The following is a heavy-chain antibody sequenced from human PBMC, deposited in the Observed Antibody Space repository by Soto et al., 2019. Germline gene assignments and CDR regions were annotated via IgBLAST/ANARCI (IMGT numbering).Heavy chain of an antibody. Sequence: PGGSLRLSCAASGFTFSSYAMHWVRQAPGKGLEWVAVISYDGSNKYYADSVKGRFTISRDNSKNTLYLQMNSLRAEDTAVYYCARDRYNWNSGELYFDYWGQGTLVTVSS. CDR1: GFTFSSYA. D-gene: IGHD1-7*01. CDR2: ISYDGSNK. V-gene: IGHV3-30-3*01. CDR3: ARDRYNWNSGELYFDY. J-gene: IGHJ4*02.